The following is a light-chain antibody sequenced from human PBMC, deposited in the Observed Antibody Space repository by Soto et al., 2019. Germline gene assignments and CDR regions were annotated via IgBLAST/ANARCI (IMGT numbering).Light chain of an antibody. J-gene: IGKJ5*01. V-gene: IGKV3-11*01. CDR2: DAS. CDR1: QSVSWF. CDR3: QQRSDWPIT. Sequence: EAVLTQSPATLSLSPGERATLSCRASQSVSWFLAWYQQKPGQAPRLLIFDASNRATGIPARFSASGSGTDFTLTISSLESEDSAVYYCQQRSDWPITFGQGTRLDI.